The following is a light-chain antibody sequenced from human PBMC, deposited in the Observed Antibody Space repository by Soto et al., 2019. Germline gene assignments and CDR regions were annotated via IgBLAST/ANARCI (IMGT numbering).Light chain of an antibody. Sequence: QSVLTQPPSVSGAPGQRVTFSCTGSGSNIGAGYDVHWYQQLPGTAPKLLIYDNTNRPSGVPDRFSGSKSGTSASLAITGLQAEDEANYYCQSYDRSLSGYVVFGGGTKLTVL. V-gene: IGLV1-40*01. CDR3: QSYDRSLSGYVV. CDR1: GSNIGAGYD. CDR2: DNT. J-gene: IGLJ2*01.